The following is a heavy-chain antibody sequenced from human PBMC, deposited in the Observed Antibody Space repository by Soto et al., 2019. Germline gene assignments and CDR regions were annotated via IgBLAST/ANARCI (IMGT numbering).Heavy chain of an antibody. Sequence: QVQLQESGPGLVKPSQTLSLTCTVSGGSISSGDYYWSWIRQPPGKGLEWIGYIYYSGSTYYHPSIKRRGPTSLDTSKSQFSLKLSSVTAADTAVYYCASSSSPYYYYGMDVWGQGTTVTVSS. CDR3: ASSSSPYYYYGMDV. CDR1: GGSISSGDYY. CDR2: IYYSGST. J-gene: IGHJ6*02. V-gene: IGHV4-30-4*01. D-gene: IGHD6-6*01.